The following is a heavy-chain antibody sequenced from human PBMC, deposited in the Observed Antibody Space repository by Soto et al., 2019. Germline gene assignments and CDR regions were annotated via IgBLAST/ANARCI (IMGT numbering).Heavy chain of an antibody. J-gene: IGHJ3*01. CDR3: AKTYSSGRGAFDV. CDR2: ISSGSSTI. Sequence: GGSLRLSCAASGLTFSSYSMNWVRQAPGKGLEWVSYISSGSSTIYYADSVKGRFTISRDNAQNSLYLQMNSLRAEDTAVYYCAKTYSSGRGAFDVWGQGTMVTVSS. CDR1: GLTFSSYS. V-gene: IGHV3-48*01. D-gene: IGHD6-19*01.